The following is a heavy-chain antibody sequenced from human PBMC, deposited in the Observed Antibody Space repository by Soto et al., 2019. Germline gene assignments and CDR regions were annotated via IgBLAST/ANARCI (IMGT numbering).Heavy chain of an antibody. CDR3: GRGLSENYFAFDL. V-gene: IGHV3-11*01. Sequence: GGSLRLSCAASGFTFSDHYMSWIRQAPGKGLEWISYMTRSGSSSSYADSVKGRFTISRDNAKNSLYLQMNSLRGDDTAVYYCGRGLSENYFAFDLWGQGTMVTVSS. D-gene: IGHD1-7*01. CDR1: GFTFSDHY. J-gene: IGHJ3*01. CDR2: MTRSGSSS.